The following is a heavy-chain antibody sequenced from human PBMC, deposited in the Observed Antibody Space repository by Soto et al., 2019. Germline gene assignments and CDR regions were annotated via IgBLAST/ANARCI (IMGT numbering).Heavy chain of an antibody. J-gene: IGHJ4*02. CDR2: INEDGSEK. D-gene: IGHD3-16*01. Sequence: EVKLVESGGGLVQPGGSLRLSCAASGFIFSNYWMTWVRQAPGRGLEWVANINEDGSEKGYVDSVKGRFTTARDNTGNSLVLLINSLRAGATGVYYGARVRLRGTCYLDYRCQGTLVTVSS. CDR3: ARVRLRGTCYLDY. CDR1: GFIFSNYW. V-gene: IGHV3-7*01.